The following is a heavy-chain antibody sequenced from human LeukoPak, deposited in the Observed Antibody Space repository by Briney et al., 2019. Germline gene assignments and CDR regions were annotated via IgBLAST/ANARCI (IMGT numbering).Heavy chain of an antibody. J-gene: IGHJ4*02. CDR1: GGTFSSYA. D-gene: IGHD2-21*02. CDR3: ARGSNVVVTFDY. CDR2: IIPILGIA. V-gene: IGHV1-69*04. Sequence: GASVKVSCKASGGTFSSYATSWVRQAPGQGLEWMGRIIPILGIANYAQKFQGRVTITADKSTSTAYMELSSLRSEDTAVYYCARGSNVVVTFDYWGQGTLVTVSS.